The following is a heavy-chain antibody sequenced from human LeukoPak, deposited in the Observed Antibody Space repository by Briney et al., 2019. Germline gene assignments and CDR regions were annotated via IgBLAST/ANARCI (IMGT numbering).Heavy chain of an antibody. D-gene: IGHD3/OR15-3a*01. CDR1: GFTFRSYW. CDR2: INQDGSEK. CDR3: AKDRGTGFLHDWTVSS. J-gene: IGHJ4*02. V-gene: IGHV3-7*03. Sequence: GGSLRLSCAASGFTFRSYWMSWVRQAPGKGLEWVANINQDGSEKYYVDSMKGRFTISRDNAKNSLYLQMNSLTVEDTALYYCAKDRGTGFLHDWTVSSWGQGTRVTVSS.